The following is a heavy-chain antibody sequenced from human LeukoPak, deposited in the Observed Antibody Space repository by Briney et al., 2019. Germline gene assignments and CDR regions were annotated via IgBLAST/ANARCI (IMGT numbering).Heavy chain of an antibody. V-gene: IGHV4-59*08. D-gene: IGHD1-14*01. Sequence: SGTLSLTCTVSGGSISSYYWSWIRQPPGKGLEWIGYIYYSGSTNYNPSLKSRVTISVDTSKNQFSLKLSSVTAADTAVYYCARLQGYNRHLDYWGQGTLVTVSS. CDR1: GGSISSYY. J-gene: IGHJ4*02. CDR3: ARLQGYNRHLDY. CDR2: IYYSGST.